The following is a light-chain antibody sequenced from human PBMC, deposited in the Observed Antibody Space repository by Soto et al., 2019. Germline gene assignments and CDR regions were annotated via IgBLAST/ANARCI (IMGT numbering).Light chain of an antibody. CDR1: QSVSSSY. V-gene: IGKV3-20*01. J-gene: IGKJ1*01. CDR3: QQYGSSPRT. Sequence: EIVLTQSPGALSLSPGERATLSCGASQSVSSSYSAWYQQKPGQAPRLLIYGASTRAAGIPDRFSGSGSGTDFTLTISRLEPEDYAVYYCQQYGSSPRTFGQGTKVEIK. CDR2: GAS.